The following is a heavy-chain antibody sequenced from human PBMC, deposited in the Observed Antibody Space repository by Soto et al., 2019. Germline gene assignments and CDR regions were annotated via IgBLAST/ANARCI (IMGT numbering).Heavy chain of an antibody. V-gene: IGHV4-39*01. D-gene: IGHD3-10*01. CDR2: IYYSGST. CDR3: ARVRGVISYYYYMDV. CDR1: GGSISSSSYY. J-gene: IGHJ6*03. Sequence: SETLSLTCTVSGGSISSSSYYWGWIRQPPGKGLEWIGSIYYSGSTYYNPSLKSRVTISVDTSKNQFSLKLSSVTAADTAVYYCARVRGVISYYYYMDVWGKGTTVTVSS.